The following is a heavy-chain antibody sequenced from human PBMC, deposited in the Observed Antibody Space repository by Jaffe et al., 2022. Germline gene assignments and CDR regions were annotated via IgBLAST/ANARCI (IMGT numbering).Heavy chain of an antibody. Sequence: QITLKESGPTLVKPTQTLTLTCTFSGFSLSTSGVGVGWIRQPPGKALEWLALIYWNDDKRYSPSLKSRLTITKDTSKNQVVLTMTNMDPVDTATYYCAHRRDFMSSGYSYGADFDYWGQGTLVTVSS. CDR2: IYWNDDK. V-gene: IGHV2-5*01. J-gene: IGHJ4*02. CDR3: AHRRDFMSSGYSYGADFDY. CDR1: GFSLSTSGVG. D-gene: IGHD5-18*01.